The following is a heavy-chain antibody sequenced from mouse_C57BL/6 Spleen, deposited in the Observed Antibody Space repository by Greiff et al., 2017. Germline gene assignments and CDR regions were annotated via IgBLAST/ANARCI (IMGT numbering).Heavy chain of an antibody. CDR3: AREGGYPYYFDY. CDR2: IYPGDGDT. Sequence: QVQLKESGPELVKPGASVKISCKASGYAFSSSWMNWVKQRPGKGLEWIGRIYPGDGDTNYNGKFKGKATLTADKSSSTAYMQLSSLTSEDSAVYFCAREGGYPYYFDYWGQGTTLTVSS. D-gene: IGHD2-2*01. CDR1: GYAFSSSW. J-gene: IGHJ2*01. V-gene: IGHV1-82*01.